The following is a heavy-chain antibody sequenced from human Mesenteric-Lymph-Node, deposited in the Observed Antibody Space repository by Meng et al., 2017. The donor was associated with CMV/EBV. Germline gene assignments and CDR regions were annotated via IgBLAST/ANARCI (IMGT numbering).Heavy chain of an antibody. CDR3: ARGPSRRYCSSTSCPAHHNWFDP. D-gene: IGHD2-2*01. Sequence: ASVKVSCKASGYTFTGYYMHWVRQAPGQGLDWMGWINPNSGGTNYAQKYQGKVTMTRDTSISTAYMELSRLRSDDTAVYYCARGPSRRYCSSTSCPAHHNWFDPWGQGTLVTVSS. CDR2: INPNSGGT. V-gene: IGHV1-2*02. J-gene: IGHJ5*02. CDR1: GYTFTGYY.